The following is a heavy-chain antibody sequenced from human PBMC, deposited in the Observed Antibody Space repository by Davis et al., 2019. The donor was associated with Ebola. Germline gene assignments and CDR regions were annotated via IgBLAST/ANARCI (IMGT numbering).Heavy chain of an antibody. Sequence: ASVKVSCKASGYTFTSYDINWVRQATGHGPEWMGWMNPNSGNTGYVQKFQGRVSMTRSTSTTTAYMELSSLRSEDTAVYYCARRRSSRTATVTYFDYWGQGTLVSVSS. CDR3: ARRRSSRTATVTYFDY. J-gene: IGHJ4*02. CDR2: MNPNSGNT. CDR1: GYTFTSYD. V-gene: IGHV1-8*01. D-gene: IGHD4-17*01.